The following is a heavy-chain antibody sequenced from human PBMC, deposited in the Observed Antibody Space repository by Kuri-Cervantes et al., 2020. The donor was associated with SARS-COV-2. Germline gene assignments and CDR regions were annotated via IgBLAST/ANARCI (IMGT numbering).Heavy chain of an antibody. CDR2: IDPNSGGT. CDR3: ARDKEGDGGYTYPGDS. Sequence: ASVKVSCKASGYTFSDYSNYYMYWVRQAPGQGLEWMGWIDPNSGGTNYAQNFQGWVTMTRDTSISSAYMELSSLKSDDTAMYYCARDKEGDGGYTYPGDSWGQGTLVTVSS. V-gene: IGHV1-2*04. D-gene: IGHD5-18*01. CDR1: GYTFSDYSNYY. J-gene: IGHJ4*02.